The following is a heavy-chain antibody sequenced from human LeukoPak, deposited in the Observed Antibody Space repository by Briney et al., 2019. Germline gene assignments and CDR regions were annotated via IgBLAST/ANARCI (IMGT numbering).Heavy chain of an antibody. CDR3: ARDSYCSSTSCLSGDAFDI. D-gene: IGHD2-2*01. Sequence: RASVKVSCKASGYTFTGYGISWVRQAPGQGLEWMGWISAYNGNTNYAQKLQGRVTMTTDTSTSTAYMELRSLRSDDTAVYYCARDSYCSSTSCLSGDAFDIWGQGTMVTVSS. CDR1: GYTFTGYG. CDR2: ISAYNGNT. V-gene: IGHV1-18*01. J-gene: IGHJ3*02.